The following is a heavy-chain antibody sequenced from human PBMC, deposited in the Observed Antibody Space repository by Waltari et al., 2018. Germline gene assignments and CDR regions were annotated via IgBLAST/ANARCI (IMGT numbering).Heavy chain of an antibody. CDR1: GGSFSGYY. J-gene: IGHJ4*02. Sequence: QVQLQQWGAGLLKPSETLSLTCAVYGGSFSGYYWSWIRQPPGKGLEWIGESNHSGSTNYNPSLKSRVTISVDTSKNQFSLKLSSVTAADTAVYYCARERGSGWLGYFDYWGQGTLVTVSS. V-gene: IGHV4-34*01. D-gene: IGHD6-19*01. CDR3: ARERGSGWLGYFDY. CDR2: SNHSGST.